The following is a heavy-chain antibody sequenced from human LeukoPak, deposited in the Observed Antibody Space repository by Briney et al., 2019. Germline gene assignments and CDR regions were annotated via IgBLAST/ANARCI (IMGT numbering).Heavy chain of an antibody. CDR1: GGSISSSNW. V-gene: IGHV4-4*02. Sequence: SETLSLTCAVSGGSISSSNWWSWVRQPPGKGLEWIGEIYHSGSTNYNPSLKSRVTISVDTSKNQFSLKLSSVTAADTAVYYCAREPKYYYYMDVWGKGTTVTVSS. J-gene: IGHJ6*03. CDR2: IYHSGST. CDR3: AREPKYYYYMDV.